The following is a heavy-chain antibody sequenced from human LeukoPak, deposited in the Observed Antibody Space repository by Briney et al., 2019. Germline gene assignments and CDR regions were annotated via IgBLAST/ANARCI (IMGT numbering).Heavy chain of an antibody. CDR1: GGSISSSSYY. CDR3: AGDIVVVPAAMPCY. CDR2: IYYSGST. V-gene: IGHV4-39*07. J-gene: IGHJ4*02. D-gene: IGHD2-2*01. Sequence: SQTLSLTCTVSGGSISSSSYYWGWIRQPPGKGLEWIGSIYYSGSTYYNPSLKSRVTISVDTSKNQFSLKLSSVTAADTAVYYCAGDIVVVPAAMPCYWGQGTLVTVSS.